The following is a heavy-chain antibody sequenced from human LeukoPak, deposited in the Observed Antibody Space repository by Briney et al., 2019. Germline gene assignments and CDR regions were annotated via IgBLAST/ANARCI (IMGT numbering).Heavy chain of an antibody. CDR1: GFTFSSYE. D-gene: IGHD2-15*01. Sequence: QPAGSLRLSCAASGFTFSSYEMNWVRQAPGKGLEWVSYISSSGTTIYYADSVKGRFTISRDNAKNSLYLQMNSLRAEDTAVYYCARVGVVVAATGNLWFDPWGQGTLATVSS. V-gene: IGHV3-48*03. CDR3: ARVGVVVAATGNLWFDP. CDR2: ISSSGTTI. J-gene: IGHJ5*02.